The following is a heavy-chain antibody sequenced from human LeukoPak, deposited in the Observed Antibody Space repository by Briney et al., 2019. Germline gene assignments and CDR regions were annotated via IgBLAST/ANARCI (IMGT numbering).Heavy chain of an antibody. CDR3: ARHRMSAGSDWFDP. Sequence: NPSETLSLTCTVSGGPISSYYWSWIRQPPGKGLEWTGYTYHSGSTNYNPSLKSRVTISVDTSKNQFSLKLSSVTAADTALYYCARHRMSAGSDWFDPWGQGTLVIVSS. CDR1: GGPISSYY. V-gene: IGHV4-59*08. J-gene: IGHJ5*02. CDR2: TYHSGST. D-gene: IGHD6-25*01.